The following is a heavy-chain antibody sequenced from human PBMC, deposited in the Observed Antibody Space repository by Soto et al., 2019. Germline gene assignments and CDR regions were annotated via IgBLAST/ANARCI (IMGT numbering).Heavy chain of an antibody. D-gene: IGHD3-22*01. CDR1: GGSFSGYY. V-gene: IGHV4-34*01. CDR3: ARTMIVVVNNYYYGMDV. CDR2: INHSGST. Sequence: SETLSLTFAVYGGSFSGYYWSWIRQPPGKGLEWIGEINHSGSTNYNPSLKSRVTISVDTSKNQFSLKLSSVTAADTAVYYCARTMIVVVNNYYYGMDVWGQGTTVTVSS. J-gene: IGHJ6*02.